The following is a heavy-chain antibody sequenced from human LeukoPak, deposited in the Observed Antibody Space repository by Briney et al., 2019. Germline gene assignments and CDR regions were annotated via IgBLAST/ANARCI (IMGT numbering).Heavy chain of an antibody. J-gene: IGHJ4*02. CDR3: ARDSFEADIDY. Sequence: GGSLRLSCAASGFLFSRYWMSWVRQAPGKGLEWVANIKEDGSEKYYVESMKGRFTISRDNVKNSLYLQINSLRAEDTAVYYCARDSFEADIDYWGQGTLVTVSS. CDR2: IKEDGSEK. V-gene: IGHV3-7*01. CDR1: GFLFSRYW. D-gene: IGHD3-10*01.